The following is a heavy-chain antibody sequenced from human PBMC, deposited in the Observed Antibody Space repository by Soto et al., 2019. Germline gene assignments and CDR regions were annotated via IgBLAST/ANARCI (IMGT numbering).Heavy chain of an antibody. CDR3: PTSQKGYNWNYFDH. CDR2: VFYTGFT. CDR1: GGSIRGSYYY. D-gene: IGHD1-20*01. Sequence: SETLSLTCAVSGGSIRGSYYYWGWLRKSPGKGPEWIGSVFYTGFTSYNPSLESRVSVSVDTSKNQFSLKVSGVSAADPAVVYCPTSQKGYNWNYFDHWGQGALVTVSS. V-gene: IGHV4-39*01. J-gene: IGHJ4*02.